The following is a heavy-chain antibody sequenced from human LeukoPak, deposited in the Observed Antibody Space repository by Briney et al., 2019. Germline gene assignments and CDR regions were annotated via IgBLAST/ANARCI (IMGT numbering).Heavy chain of an antibody. CDR1: GFTFSSYA. V-gene: IGHV3-30*18. CDR3: AKYSAAGAYDRHSEFDY. Sequence: GGSLRLSCAASGFTFSSYAMHWVRQAPGKGLEWVAVISYDGSNKYYRDSVKGRFTISRDNSNNTLYLQMSNLRTEDTAVYYCAKYSAAGAYDRHSEFDYWGQGALVTVSS. J-gene: IGHJ4*02. D-gene: IGHD3-22*01. CDR2: ISYDGSNK.